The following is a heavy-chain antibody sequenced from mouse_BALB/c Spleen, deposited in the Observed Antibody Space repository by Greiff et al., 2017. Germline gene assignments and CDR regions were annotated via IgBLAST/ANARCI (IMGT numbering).Heavy chain of an antibody. V-gene: IGHV1S81*02. CDR3: ERSRYYDYDDYYDMDD. J-gene: IGHJ4*01. CDR1: GYTFTSYW. D-gene: IGHD2-4*01. Sequence: VQLQQPGAELVKPGASVKLSCKASGYTFTSYWMHWVKQRPGQGLEWIGEINPSNGRTNYNEKFKSKATLTVDKSSSTAYLQLSSLTSEDSAVYYCERSRYYDYDDYYDMDDWGQGTSVTVSA. CDR2: INPSNGRT.